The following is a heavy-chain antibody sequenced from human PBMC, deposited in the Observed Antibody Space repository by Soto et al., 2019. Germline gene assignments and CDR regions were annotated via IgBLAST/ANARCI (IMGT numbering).Heavy chain of an antibody. CDR3: ARQIYDSDTGPNFQYYFDS. J-gene: IGHJ4*02. Sequence: GESLKISCQGSGYSFAGYWITWVRQKPGKGLEWMGRIDPSDSQTYYSPSFRGHVTISATKSITTVCLQWSSLRASDTAMYYCARQIYDSDTGPNFQYYFDSWGQGTPVTVSS. D-gene: IGHD3-22*01. V-gene: IGHV5-10-1*01. CDR1: GYSFAGYW. CDR2: IDPSDSQT.